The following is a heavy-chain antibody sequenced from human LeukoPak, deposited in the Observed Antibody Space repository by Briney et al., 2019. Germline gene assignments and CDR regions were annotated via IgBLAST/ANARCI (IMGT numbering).Heavy chain of an antibody. J-gene: IGHJ4*02. CDR1: GYTFTSYD. CDR2: MNPNSGNT. V-gene: IGHV1-8*01. Sequence: ASVKVSCKASGYTFTSYDINWVRQATGQGLEWMGWMNPNSGNTGYAQKFQGRVTMTRDTSISTAYMELSRLRSDDTAVYYCARDLRAAAGTTGYWGQGTLVTVSS. D-gene: IGHD6-13*01. CDR3: ARDLRAAAGTTGY.